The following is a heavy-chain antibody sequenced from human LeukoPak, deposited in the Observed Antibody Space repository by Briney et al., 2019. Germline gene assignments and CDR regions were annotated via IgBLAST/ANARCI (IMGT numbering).Heavy chain of an antibody. J-gene: IGHJ4*02. CDR3: ARTAISLNFDY. Sequence: GGSLRLSCAASGFTFSSYSMNWVRQAPGKGLEWVSSISGSSSYIYYADSVKGRFTISRDNAKNSLYLQMNSLRAEDTAVYYCARTAISLNFDYWGQGTLVTVSS. CDR1: GFTFSSYS. V-gene: IGHV3-21*01. CDR2: ISGSSSYI. D-gene: IGHD5-18*01.